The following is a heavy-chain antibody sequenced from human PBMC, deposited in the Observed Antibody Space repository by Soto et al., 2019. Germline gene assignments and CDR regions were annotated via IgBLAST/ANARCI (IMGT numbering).Heavy chain of an antibody. D-gene: IGHD3-22*01. Sequence: ASVKVSCKVSGYTLTELSMHWVRQAPGKGLEWMGGFDPEDGETIYAQKFQGRVTMTEDTSTDTAYMELSSLRSEDTAVYYCATVGYYDSSGYYGKYFDYWGQGTLVTVSS. J-gene: IGHJ4*02. V-gene: IGHV1-24*01. CDR2: FDPEDGET. CDR3: ATVGYYDSSGYYGKYFDY. CDR1: GYTLTELS.